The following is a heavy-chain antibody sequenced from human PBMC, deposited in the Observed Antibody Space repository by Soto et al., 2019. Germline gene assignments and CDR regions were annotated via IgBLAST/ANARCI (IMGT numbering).Heavy chain of an antibody. V-gene: IGHV1-18*01. J-gene: IGHJ4*02. D-gene: IGHD2-2*01. CDR2: ISAYNGNT. CDR3: ASCPQNCITTSPCCLYFDY. CDR1: GYTFSSYG. Sequence: GASVKVSCKASGYTFSSYGISCVRQAPGQGLEWMGWISAYNGNTNYAQKFQGRVTMTTDTSTSTAYMELSSLRSEDTAVYYCASCPQNCITTSPCCLYFDYWGQGTLVTVSS.